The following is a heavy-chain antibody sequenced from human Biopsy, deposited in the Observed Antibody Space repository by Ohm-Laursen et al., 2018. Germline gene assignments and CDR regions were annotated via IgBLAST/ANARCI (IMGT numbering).Heavy chain of an antibody. D-gene: IGHD2-15*01. Sequence: ASVKVSCKASGYTFTVQYLHRVRQVPGQGLEWMGWINPHSGTTKFAQDFQGRVTMTRDTSITTAYMELRRLRSDDTCVYYRAKGQDLRGGAEYFQHWGQGALVTVSS. V-gene: IGHV1-2*02. CDR1: GYTFTVQY. J-gene: IGHJ1*01. CDR3: AKGQDLRGGAEYFQH. CDR2: INPHSGTT.